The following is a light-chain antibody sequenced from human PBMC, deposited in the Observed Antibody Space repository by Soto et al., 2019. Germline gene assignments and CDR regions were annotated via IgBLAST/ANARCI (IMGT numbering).Light chain of an antibody. CDR2: DAS. V-gene: IGKV1-5*01. CDR3: QQYNSYSPVYT. J-gene: IGKJ2*01. Sequence: DIQMTQSPSTLSASVGDRVTITCRASQSISSWLAWYQQKPRKAPKLLIYDASSLESGVPSRFSGSGSGTEFTLTISSLQPDDFATYYCQQYNSYSPVYTFGQGTKLEIK. CDR1: QSISSW.